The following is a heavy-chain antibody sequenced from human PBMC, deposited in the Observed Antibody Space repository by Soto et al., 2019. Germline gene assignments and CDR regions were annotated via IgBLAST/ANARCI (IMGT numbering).Heavy chain of an antibody. V-gene: IGHV2-5*02. CDR1: GFSLTTKGVG. D-gene: IGHD3-16*02. Sequence: QITLKESGPTLVEPTQTLTLTCAFSGFSLTTKGVGVGWIRQPPGKALEWLAIIYWDDDRRYSPSLKTRLAITKDTSKNQVVLLMTTLDPVDTATYYCAHVMITFGGVIGLDAFDICGQGTMVTVSS. CDR3: AHVMITFGGVIGLDAFDI. J-gene: IGHJ3*02. CDR2: IYWDDDR.